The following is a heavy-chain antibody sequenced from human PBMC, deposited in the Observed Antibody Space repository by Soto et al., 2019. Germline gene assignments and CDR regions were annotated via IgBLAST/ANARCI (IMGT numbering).Heavy chain of an antibody. Sequence: QVQLVQSGAEVKQPGASVKVSCKASGYTFTSNGVSWVRQAPGQGLEWMGWISAYNGDTKYSQKFQGRVTMTTDTSTSTAYMELRSLRSDDTAVYYRARVPSYSTLDYWGQGTLVTVSS. V-gene: IGHV1-18*04. J-gene: IGHJ4*02. CDR2: ISAYNGDT. D-gene: IGHD2-21*01. CDR3: ARVPSYSTLDY. CDR1: GYTFTSNG.